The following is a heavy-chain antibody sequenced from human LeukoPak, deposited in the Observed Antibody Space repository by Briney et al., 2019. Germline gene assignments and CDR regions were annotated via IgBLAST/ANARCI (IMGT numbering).Heavy chain of an antibody. Sequence: SETLSLTCTVSGFSITSGYYWGWIRQPPGKGLEWLGSIFHSGRTYYNPSLESRVTISVDTSKNQFSLRPSSVTAADTAVYYCARAYCTSSSCPQHDTFDIWGQGTMVPVSS. CDR3: ARAYCTSSSCPQHDTFDI. V-gene: IGHV4-38-2*02. D-gene: IGHD2-15*01. J-gene: IGHJ3*02. CDR1: GFSITSGYY. CDR2: IFHSGRT.